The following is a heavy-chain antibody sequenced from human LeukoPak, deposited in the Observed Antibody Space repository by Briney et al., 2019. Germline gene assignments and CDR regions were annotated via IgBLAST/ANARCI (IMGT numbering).Heavy chain of an antibody. Sequence: SVKVSCKASGGTFSSYAISWVRQAPGQGLEWMGGIIPIFGTANYAQKFQGRVTITTDESTSTAYMELSSLRSEDTAVYYCATELAWGYERYYYGMDVWGQGTTVTVSS. CDR2: IIPIFGTA. J-gene: IGHJ6*02. V-gene: IGHV1-69*05. CDR3: ATELAWGYERYYYGMDV. CDR1: GGTFSSYA. D-gene: IGHD5-12*01.